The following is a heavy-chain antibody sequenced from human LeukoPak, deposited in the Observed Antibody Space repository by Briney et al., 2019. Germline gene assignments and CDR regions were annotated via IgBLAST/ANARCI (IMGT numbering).Heavy chain of an antibody. CDR1: GGSISSYY. CDR2: IYYSGST. J-gene: IGHJ3*02. D-gene: IGHD5-12*01. CDR3: ARAKEERVFLSGLDI. V-gene: IGHV4-59*08. Sequence: SETLSLTCTVSGGSISSYYWSWIRQPPGKALEWIGYIYYSGSTNYNPSLKSRVTISVDTSKNQFSLKLSSVTAADTAVYYCARAKEERVFLSGLDIWNQGTMVTVSS.